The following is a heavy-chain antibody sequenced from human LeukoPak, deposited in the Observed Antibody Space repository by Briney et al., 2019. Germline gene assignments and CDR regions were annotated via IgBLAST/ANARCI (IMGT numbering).Heavy chain of an antibody. CDR1: GGSFSGYY. CDR3: ARHSGSVDY. Sequence: SETLSLTCAVYGGSFSGYYWSWIRQPPGKGLEWIGEINHSGSTNYNPSLKSRVTISVDTSKNQFSLKLSSVTAADTAVYYCARHSGSVDYWGQGTLVTVSS. V-gene: IGHV4-34*01. CDR2: INHSGST. D-gene: IGHD3-10*01. J-gene: IGHJ4*02.